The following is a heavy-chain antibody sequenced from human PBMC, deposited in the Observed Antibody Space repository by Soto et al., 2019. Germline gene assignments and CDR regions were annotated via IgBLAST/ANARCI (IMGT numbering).Heavy chain of an antibody. CDR2: IYYSGST. V-gene: IGHV4-59*01. Sequence: PSETLXLTCTVSGGSISSYYWSWIRQPPGKGLEWIGYIYYSGSTNYNPSLKSRVTISVDTSKNQFSLKLSSVTAADTAVYYCARAVVVAAFDYWGQGTLVTVSS. CDR3: ARAVVVAAFDY. CDR1: GGSISSYY. D-gene: IGHD2-15*01. J-gene: IGHJ4*02.